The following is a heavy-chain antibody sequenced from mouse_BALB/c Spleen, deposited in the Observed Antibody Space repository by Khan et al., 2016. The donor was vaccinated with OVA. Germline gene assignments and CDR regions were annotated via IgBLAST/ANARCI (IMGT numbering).Heavy chain of an antibody. J-gene: IGHJ2*01. CDR1: GYTFSTYW. V-gene: IGHV1-7*01. CDR2: INPSSGYT. CDR3: ARDRIDY. Sequence: QVQLQQSGAELAKPGASVKMSCKASGYTFSTYWIHWVKQRPGQGLEWIGYINPSSGYTYYNQRFNDKATLTADKSSSTAYMQLSSLTSEDSAVYYCARDRIDYWRQGTTLTVSS.